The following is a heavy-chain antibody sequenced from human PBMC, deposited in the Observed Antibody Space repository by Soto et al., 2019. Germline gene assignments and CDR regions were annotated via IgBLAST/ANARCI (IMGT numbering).Heavy chain of an antibody. V-gene: IGHV3-33*01. J-gene: IGHJ6*03. CDR2: IWYDGSNN. Sequence: GGSLRLSCAASGFTFSSYGMHWVRQAPGKGLEWVAVIWYDGSNNYYADSVKGRFTISRDNSKNTLYLQMNSLRAEDTAVYYCARDRGYCSGGSCYSPQYYYYMDVWGKGTTVTVSS. D-gene: IGHD2-15*01. CDR1: GFTFSSYG. CDR3: ARDRGYCSGGSCYSPQYYYYMDV.